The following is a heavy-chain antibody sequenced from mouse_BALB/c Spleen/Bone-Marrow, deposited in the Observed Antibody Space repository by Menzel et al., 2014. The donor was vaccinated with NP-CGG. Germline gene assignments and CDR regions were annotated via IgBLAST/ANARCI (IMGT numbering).Heavy chain of an antibody. Sequence: VQLQQSGPSLVQPSQSLSITCTVSGFSLTSYGVHWVRQSPGKGLEWLGVIWRGGSTDYIATFMSRLSITKDNSKSQVFFKMNSLQADDTAIYYCATYGNLFAYWGQGTLVTVSA. D-gene: IGHD2-1*01. J-gene: IGHJ3*01. CDR2: IWRGGST. CDR3: ATYGNLFAY. V-gene: IGHV2-5-1*01. CDR1: GFSLTSYG.